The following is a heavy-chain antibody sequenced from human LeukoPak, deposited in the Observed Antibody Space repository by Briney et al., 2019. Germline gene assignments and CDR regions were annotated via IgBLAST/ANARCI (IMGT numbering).Heavy chain of an antibody. CDR3: ARDGPASWIQLWY. CDR2: INPNSGAT. J-gene: IGHJ4*02. V-gene: IGHV1-2*02. D-gene: IGHD5-18*01. Sequence: GASVKVSCKASGYTFTGYYMHWVRQAPGQGLEWMGWINPNSGATNYAQKFQGRVTMTRDTSISTAYMELSRLRSDDTAVYYCARDGPASWIQLWYWGQGTLVTVSS. CDR1: GYTFTGYY.